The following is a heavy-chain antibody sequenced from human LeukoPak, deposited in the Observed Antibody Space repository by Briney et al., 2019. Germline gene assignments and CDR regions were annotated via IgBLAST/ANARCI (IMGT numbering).Heavy chain of an antibody. D-gene: IGHD3-22*01. V-gene: IGHV4-38-2*02. Sequence: PSETLSLTCTVSGYSISSGYYWGWIRQPPGKGLEWIGSIYHSGSTYYNPSLKSRVTISVDTSKNQFSLKLSSVTAADTAVYYCARGLVAGGWYYDSSGYSFAFDYWGQGTLVTVSS. J-gene: IGHJ4*02. CDR2: IYHSGST. CDR3: ARGLVAGGWYYDSSGYSFAFDY. CDR1: GYSISSGYY.